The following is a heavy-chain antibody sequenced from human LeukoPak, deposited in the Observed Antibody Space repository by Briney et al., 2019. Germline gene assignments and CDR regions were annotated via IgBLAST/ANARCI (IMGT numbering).Heavy chain of an antibody. CDR1: GGSVSSRSYY. Sequence: SETLSLTCTVSGGSVSSRSYYWGWIRQPPGKGLEWIGYIYHSGSTYYNPSLKSRVTISVDRSKNQFSLKLSSVTAADTAVYYCALSTYYDILTGYRNDAFDIWGQGTMVTVSS. J-gene: IGHJ3*02. CDR3: ALSTYYDILTGYRNDAFDI. V-gene: IGHV4-39*07. CDR2: IYHSGST. D-gene: IGHD3-9*01.